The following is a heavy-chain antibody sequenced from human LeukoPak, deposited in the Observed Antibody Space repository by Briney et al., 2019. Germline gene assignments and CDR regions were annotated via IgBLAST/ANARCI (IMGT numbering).Heavy chain of an antibody. CDR2: INPNSGGT. CDR3: ARDLRSSSAYLDY. J-gene: IGHJ4*02. Sequence: ASVKVSCKASGYTFTGYYMHWVRQAPGQGLEWMGWINPNSGGTNYAQKFQGRVTVTRDTSISTAYMELSRLRSDDTAVYYCARDLRSSSAYLDYWGQGTLVTVSS. V-gene: IGHV1-2*02. D-gene: IGHD6-6*01. CDR1: GYTFTGYY.